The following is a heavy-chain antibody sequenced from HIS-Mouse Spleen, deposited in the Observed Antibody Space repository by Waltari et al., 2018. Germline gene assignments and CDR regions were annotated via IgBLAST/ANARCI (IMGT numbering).Heavy chain of an antibody. Sequence: EVQLVESGGGLVQPGGSLRLSCAASGFTFSSYWMSWASQAPGKGMEWVAKIKQDGREKYYVDSVKGRFTISRDNAKNSLYLQMNSLRAEDTAVYYCARGNILWCRPGAFDIWGQGTMVTVSS. CDR1: GFTFSSYW. J-gene: IGHJ3*02. CDR2: IKQDGREK. CDR3: ARGNILWCRPGAFDI. V-gene: IGHV3-7*01. D-gene: IGHD2-21*01.